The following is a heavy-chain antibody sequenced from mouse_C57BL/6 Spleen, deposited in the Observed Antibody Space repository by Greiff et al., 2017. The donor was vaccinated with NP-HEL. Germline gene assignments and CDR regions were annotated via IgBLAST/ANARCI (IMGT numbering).Heavy chain of an antibody. D-gene: IGHD1-1*01. CDR2: IDPSDSYT. V-gene: IGHV1-69*01. Sequence: VQLQQSGAELVMPGASVKLSCKASGYTFTSYWMHWVKQRPGQGLEWIGEIDPSDSYTNYNQKFKGKSTLTVDKSSSTAYMQLSSLTSEDSAVYYCARGYGSSLYYFDYWGQGTTLTVSS. J-gene: IGHJ2*01. CDR3: ARGYGSSLYYFDY. CDR1: GYTFTSYW.